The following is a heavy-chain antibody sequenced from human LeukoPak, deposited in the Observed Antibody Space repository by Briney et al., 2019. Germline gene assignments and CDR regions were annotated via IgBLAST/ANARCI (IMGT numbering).Heavy chain of an antibody. D-gene: IGHD6-19*01. J-gene: IGHJ6*02. CDR1: GGSISNYY. CDR2: IYYSGST. Sequence: SETLSLTCTVSGGSISNYYWSWIRQPPGKGLEWIGYIYYSGSTNYNPSLKSRVTISVDTSKNQFSLKLSSVTAADTAVYYCARETFIAVAGSYYYYGMDVWGQGTTVTVSS. V-gene: IGHV4-59*12. CDR3: ARETFIAVAGSYYYYGMDV.